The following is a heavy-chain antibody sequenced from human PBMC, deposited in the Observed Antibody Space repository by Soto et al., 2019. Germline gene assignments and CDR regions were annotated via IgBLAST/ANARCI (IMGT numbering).Heavy chain of an antibody. V-gene: IGHV4-61*05. D-gene: IGHD1-26*01. CDR2: IYYSGST. CDR1: GGSISSSSYY. Sequence: PSETLPLTCTVSGGSISSSSYYWGWIRQPPGKGLEWIGYIYYSGSTNYNPSLKSRVTISVDTSKNQFSLKLSSVTAADTAVYYCARERGIVGATETDSWFDPWGQGTLVTVSS. CDR3: ARERGIVGATETDSWFDP. J-gene: IGHJ5*02.